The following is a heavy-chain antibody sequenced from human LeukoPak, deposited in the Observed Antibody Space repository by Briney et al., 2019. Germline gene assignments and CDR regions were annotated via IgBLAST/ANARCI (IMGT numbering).Heavy chain of an antibody. CDR2: ISYDGSNK. D-gene: IGHD2-2*01. Sequence: PGGSLRLSCAASGFTFSSYAMPWVRQAPGKGLEWVAVISYDGSNKYYADSVKGRFTISRDNSKNTLYLQMNSLRAEDTAVYYCAGSSTSGGLDPWGQGTLVTVSS. V-gene: IGHV3-30*01. J-gene: IGHJ5*02. CDR1: GFTFSSYA. CDR3: AGSSTSGGLDP.